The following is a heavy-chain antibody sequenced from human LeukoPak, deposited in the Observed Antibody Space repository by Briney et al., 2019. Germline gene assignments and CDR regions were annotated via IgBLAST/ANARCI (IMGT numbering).Heavy chain of an antibody. CDR3: AKEVDSSGWYFRFDY. Sequence: PGGSLRLSCAASGFTFSSYGMHWVRQAPGKGLEWVAVISYDGSNKYYADSVKGRFTISRDNSKNTLYLQMNSLRAEDTAVYYCAKEVDSSGWYFRFDYWGQGTLVTVSS. V-gene: IGHV3-30*18. D-gene: IGHD6-19*01. J-gene: IGHJ4*02. CDR1: GFTFSSYG. CDR2: ISYDGSNK.